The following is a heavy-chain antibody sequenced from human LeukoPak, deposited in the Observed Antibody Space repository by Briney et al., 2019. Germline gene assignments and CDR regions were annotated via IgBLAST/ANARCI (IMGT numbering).Heavy chain of an antibody. J-gene: IGHJ6*02. CDR1: GFTFSSYW. V-gene: IGHV3-7*03. Sequence: GGSLRLSCAVSGFTFSSYWMSWARQAPGKGLEWVASINHNGNVNYYVDSVKGRFTISRDNAKNSLYLQMSNLRAEDTAVYFCARGGGLDVWGQGATVTVSS. CDR3: ARGGGLDV. D-gene: IGHD3-16*01. CDR2: INHNGNVN.